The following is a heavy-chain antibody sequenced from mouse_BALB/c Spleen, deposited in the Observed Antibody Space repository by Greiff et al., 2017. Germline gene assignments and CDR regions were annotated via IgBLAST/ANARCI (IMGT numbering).Heavy chain of an antibody. CDR3: ARYYGYGAMDY. Sequence: EVKLVESGGGLVKPGGSLKLSCAASGFTFSSYAMSWVRQTPEKRLEWVASISSGGSTYYPDSVKGRFTISRDNAKNTLYLQMSSLKSEDTAMYYCARYYGYGAMDYWGQGTSVTVSS. CDR1: GFTFSSYA. D-gene: IGHD1-2*01. J-gene: IGHJ4*01. V-gene: IGHV5-6-5*01. CDR2: ISSGGST.